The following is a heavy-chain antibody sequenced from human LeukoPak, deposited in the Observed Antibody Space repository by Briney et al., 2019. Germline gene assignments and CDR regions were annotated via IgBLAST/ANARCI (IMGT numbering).Heavy chain of an antibody. D-gene: IGHD1-7*01. CDR3: AKDAIPRNSIWDYFDY. CDR2: VGTPGDA. Sequence: GGPLSSSRPPPTFTLSAFAMLGAGQAPGKGWKGSLPVGTPGDAHYADSVKGRFTVSRDNSKNTLYLQMNSLRADDTAVYYCAKDAIPRNSIWDYFDYWGQGALVTVSS. V-gene: IGHV3-23*01. J-gene: IGHJ4*02. CDR1: TFTLSAFA.